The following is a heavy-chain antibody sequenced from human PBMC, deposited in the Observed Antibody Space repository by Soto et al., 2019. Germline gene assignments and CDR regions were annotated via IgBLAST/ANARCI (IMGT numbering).Heavy chain of an antibody. CDR3: ARARGGYFDD. CDR1: GGSISSGDYY. CDR2: ISYSGST. Sequence: SETLSLTCTVSGGSISSGDYYWSWIRQPPGKGLEWIGFISYSGSTYYSASLKSRVTISVDTSKNQFSLNLSSVTAADTAVYDCARARGGYFDDWGKGTLVTVSS. V-gene: IGHV4-30-4*01. J-gene: IGHJ4*02.